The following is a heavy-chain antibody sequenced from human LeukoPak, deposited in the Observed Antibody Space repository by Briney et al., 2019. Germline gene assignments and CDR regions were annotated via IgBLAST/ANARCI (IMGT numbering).Heavy chain of an antibody. CDR3: ARTQGLSGITMVRGVIVPFDY. V-gene: IGHV1-8*01. CDR2: MHPNSGNT. J-gene: IGHJ4*02. CDR1: GYTFTSYD. Sequence: ASVKVSCKASGYTFTSYDIHWVRQATGQGLEWMGWMHPNSGNTGYAQKFQGRVTMTRNTSISTAYMELSSLRSEDTAVYYCARTQGLSGITMVRGVIVPFDYWGQGTLVTVSS. D-gene: IGHD3-10*01.